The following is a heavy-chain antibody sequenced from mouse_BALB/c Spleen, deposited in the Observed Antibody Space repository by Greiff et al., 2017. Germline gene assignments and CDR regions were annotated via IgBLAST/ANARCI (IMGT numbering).Heavy chain of an antibody. CDR3: ARAFITTVVATDFDY. V-gene: IGHV1-7*01. D-gene: IGHD1-1*01. J-gene: IGHJ2*01. CDR1: GYTFTSYW. CDR2: INPSTGYT. Sequence: QVQLQQSGAELAKPGASVKMSCKASGYTFTSYWMHWVKQRPGQGLEWIGYINPSTGYTEYNQKFKDKATLTADKSSSTAYMQLSSLTSEDSAVYYCARAFITTVVATDFDYWGQGTTLTVSS.